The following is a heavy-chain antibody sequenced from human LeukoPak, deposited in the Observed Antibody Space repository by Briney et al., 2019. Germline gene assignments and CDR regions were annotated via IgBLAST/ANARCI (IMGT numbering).Heavy chain of an antibody. CDR2: LNPNSGDT. CDR3: AGEYCSGGNCRQGFDF. Sequence: GASVKVSCKASGYTFTDYYMHWVRQAPGQGLEYMGWLNPNSGDTNHAQIFQGRVTLTRDTSISTVYMELSSLRSDDSAVYYWAGEYCSGGNCRQGFDFWGQGTLVTVSS. V-gene: IGHV1-2*02. CDR1: GYTFTDYY. D-gene: IGHD2-15*01. J-gene: IGHJ4*02.